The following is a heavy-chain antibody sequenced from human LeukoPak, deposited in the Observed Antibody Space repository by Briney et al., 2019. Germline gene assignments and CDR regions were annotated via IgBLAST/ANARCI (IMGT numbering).Heavy chain of an antibody. D-gene: IGHD4-23*01. V-gene: IGHV4-39*07. J-gene: IGHJ2*01. CDR1: GGSLSSSNYY. CDR3: ASTPSDYGGNSGTPSDFDL. Sequence: PSETLSLTCTVSGGSLSSSNYYWGWIRQPPGKGLEWIGTIYYSGNTYYNPSLESRVTISVDTSKNQFSLKLSSVTAADTAVYYCASTPSDYGGNSGTPSDFDLWGRGTLVTVSS. CDR2: IYYSGNT.